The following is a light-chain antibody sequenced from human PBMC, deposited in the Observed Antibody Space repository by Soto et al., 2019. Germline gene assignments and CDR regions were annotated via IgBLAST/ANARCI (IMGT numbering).Light chain of an antibody. CDR2: AAS. CDR3: QQYDNLPPKVT. V-gene: IGKV1-33*01. J-gene: IGKJ4*01. CDR1: QDISNF. Sequence: DIQMTQSPSSLSASVGDRVTITCQASQDISNFLNWYQQKPGTAPKLLIYAASNLETGVPSRFSGSGSGTDFTFTISSLQPEDIATYYCQQYDNLPPKVTFGGGTKVEI.